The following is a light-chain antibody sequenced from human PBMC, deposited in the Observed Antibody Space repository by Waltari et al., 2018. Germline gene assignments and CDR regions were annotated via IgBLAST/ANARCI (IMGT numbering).Light chain of an antibody. CDR1: QSISTW. CDR2: KAS. Sequence: DIQMTQSPSTLSASVGDRVTITCRASQSISTWLAWYQQKPGKEPKLLIYKASTLETWVPSRFSGSGSGTEFTLTISSLQPDDFATYFCQQYNSYLLTFGGGTKVEIQ. CDR3: QQYNSYLLT. V-gene: IGKV1-5*03. J-gene: IGKJ4*01.